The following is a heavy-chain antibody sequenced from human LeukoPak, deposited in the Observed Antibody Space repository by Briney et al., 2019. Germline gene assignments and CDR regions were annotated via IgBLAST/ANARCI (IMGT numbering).Heavy chain of an antibody. Sequence: ASVKVSCKASGYTFTSYAMNWVRQAPGQGLEWMGWINTNTGNPRYAQGFTGRFVFSLDTSVSTAYLQISSLKAEDTAVYYCARDQSSSWSHYYYMDVWGKGTTVTVSS. CDR3: ARDQSSSWSHYYYMDV. CDR2: INTNTGNP. J-gene: IGHJ6*03. V-gene: IGHV7-4-1*02. CDR1: GYTFTSYA. D-gene: IGHD6-13*01.